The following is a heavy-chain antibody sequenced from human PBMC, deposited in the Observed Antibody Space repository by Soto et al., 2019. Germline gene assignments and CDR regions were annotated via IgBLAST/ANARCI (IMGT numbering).Heavy chain of an antibody. Sequence: PGGSLRLSCAASGGNFSSYSMNWVRQAPGKGLEWVSSISSSSSYIYYADSVKGRFTISRDNAKNSLYLQVNSLRAEDTAVYYCAREGIAAALDYWGQGTLVTVSS. V-gene: IGHV3-21*01. CDR3: AREGIAAALDY. CDR1: GGNFSSYS. D-gene: IGHD6-13*01. CDR2: ISSSSSYI. J-gene: IGHJ4*02.